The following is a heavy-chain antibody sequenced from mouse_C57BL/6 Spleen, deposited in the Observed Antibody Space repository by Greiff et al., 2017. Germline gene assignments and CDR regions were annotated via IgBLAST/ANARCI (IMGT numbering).Heavy chain of an antibody. CDR1: GYAFTNYL. V-gene: IGHV1-54*01. D-gene: IGHD1-1*01. CDR3: ARSTVVARYYFDY. J-gene: IGHJ2*01. Sequence: VQLQQSGAELVRPGTSVQVSCKASGYAFTNYLIEWVKQRPGQGLEWIGVLNPGSGGTNYNEKFKGKATLTADKSSSTAYMQLSSLTSEDAAVYFCARSTVVARYYFDYWGQGTTLTVSS. CDR2: LNPGSGGT.